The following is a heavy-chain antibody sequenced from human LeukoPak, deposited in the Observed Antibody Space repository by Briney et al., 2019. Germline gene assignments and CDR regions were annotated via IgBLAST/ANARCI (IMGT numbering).Heavy chain of an antibody. CDR2: IYYSGIT. CDR1: GGSISSSNSY. V-gene: IGHV4-39*07. CDR3: ARGYCSGGSCYYGEAFDI. J-gene: IGHJ3*02. Sequence: PSETLSLTCTVSGGSISSSNSYWGWIRQPPGKGLEWIGSIYYSGITYYNPSLKSRVTVSVDTSKNQFSLKLSSVTAADTALYYCARGYCSGGSCYYGEAFDIWGQGTMVTVS. D-gene: IGHD2-15*01.